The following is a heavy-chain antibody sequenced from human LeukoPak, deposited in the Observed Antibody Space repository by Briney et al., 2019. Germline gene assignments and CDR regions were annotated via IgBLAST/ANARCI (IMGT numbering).Heavy chain of an antibody. CDR2: ISGNSGKT. V-gene: IGHV1-18*01. CDR3: ARNAGSYFEFAP. J-gene: IGHJ5*02. D-gene: IGHD1-26*01. Sequence: ASVKVSCKTSGYTFSTYGLSWVRQAPGQELEWMGWISGNSGKTHYAQKFQDRVTLTTDTSSTTAFMELGSLRSDDTGMYYCARNAGSYFEFAPWGQGTLVTVS. CDR1: GYTFSTYG.